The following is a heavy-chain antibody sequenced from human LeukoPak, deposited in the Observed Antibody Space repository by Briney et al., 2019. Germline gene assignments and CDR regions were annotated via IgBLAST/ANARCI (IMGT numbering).Heavy chain of an antibody. CDR3: ARVVGSVRGVPSYYYYYMDV. CDR1: GGSISSSSYY. CDR2: IYYSGST. D-gene: IGHD3-10*01. J-gene: IGHJ6*03. V-gene: IGHV4-39*07. Sequence: SETLSLTCTVSGGSISSSSYYWGWIRQPPGKGLEWIGSIYYSGSTYYNPSLKSRVTISVDTSKNQFSLKLRSVTAADTAVYYCARVVGSVRGVPSYYYYYMDVWGKGTTVTISS.